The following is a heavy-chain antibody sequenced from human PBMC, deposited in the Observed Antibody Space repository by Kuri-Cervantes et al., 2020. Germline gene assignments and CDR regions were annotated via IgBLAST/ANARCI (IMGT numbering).Heavy chain of an antibody. V-gene: IGHV3-21*01. D-gene: IGHD2-8*02. Sequence: GESLKIPCVGSGFTFSIYSMNWVRQAPGKGLEWVSSISSSSTYPYYTDSVKGRFTIYRDNARNSLFLPMNSVRDADTAVYYCSHTGGRAFDYWGQGTLVTVSS. CDR1: GFTFSIYS. CDR3: SHTGGRAFDY. J-gene: IGHJ4*02. CDR2: ISSSSTYP.